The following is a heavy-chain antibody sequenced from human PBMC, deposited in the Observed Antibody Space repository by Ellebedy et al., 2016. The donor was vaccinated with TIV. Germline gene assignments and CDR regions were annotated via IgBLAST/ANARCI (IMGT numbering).Heavy chain of an antibody. J-gene: IGHJ5*02. CDR1: GYTFTGYY. D-gene: IGHD3-10*01. CDR3: ARGGLDLRLWFGELEVWFDP. Sequence: ASVKVSCKASGYTFTGYYMHWVRQAPGQGLEWMGWINPSGGSTSYAQKFQGRVTMTRDTSTSTVYMELSSLRSEDTAVYYCARGGLDLRLWFGELEVWFDPWGQGTLVTVSS. V-gene: IGHV1-46*01. CDR2: INPSGGST.